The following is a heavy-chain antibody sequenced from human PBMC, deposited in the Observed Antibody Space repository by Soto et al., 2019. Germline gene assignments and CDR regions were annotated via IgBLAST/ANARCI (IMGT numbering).Heavy chain of an antibody. D-gene: IGHD3-22*01. CDR1: GFTFTTYA. V-gene: IGHV3-30*04. Sequence: GGSLRLSCEASGFTFTTYAMHWVRQASGKGLEWVAVLSYDGSHKYYIDSVKGRFTISRDNPKNTLYLQMNSLRADDTAVYYCVTIDYYDRQGFDYWGQGTLVTVSS. CDR2: LSYDGSHK. J-gene: IGHJ4*02. CDR3: VTIDYYDRQGFDY.